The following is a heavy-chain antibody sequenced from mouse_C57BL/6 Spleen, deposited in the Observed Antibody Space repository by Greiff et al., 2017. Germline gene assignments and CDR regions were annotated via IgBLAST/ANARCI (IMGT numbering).Heavy chain of an antibody. V-gene: IGHV1-82*01. Sequence: VQLKESGPELVKPGASVKISCKASGYAFSSSWMNWVKQRPGKGLEWIRRIYPGDGDTNYNGKFKGKATLTADKSSSTAYMQLSSLTSEDSAVYFCASPYGSRSDYAMDYWGQGTSVTVSS. CDR2: IYPGDGDT. J-gene: IGHJ4*01. D-gene: IGHD1-1*01. CDR1: GYAFSSSW. CDR3: ASPYGSRSDYAMDY.